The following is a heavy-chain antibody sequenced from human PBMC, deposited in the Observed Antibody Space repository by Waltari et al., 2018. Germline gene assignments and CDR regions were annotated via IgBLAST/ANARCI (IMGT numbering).Heavy chain of an antibody. V-gene: IGHV4-39*02. D-gene: IGHD3-16*02. CDR3: ARARYTNSRHPFFDY. CDR2: IYYSGST. CDR1: GGAISSRTYY. J-gene: IGHJ4*02. Sequence: QLQLQESGPGLVKPSETLSRTCTVSGGAISSRTYYWGWIRQPPGKGLEWIATIYYSGSTYYNPSLTSRVTISVDTSKNHFSLKLNSVTAADTAVYYCARARYTNSRHPFFDYWGQGTLVTVSS.